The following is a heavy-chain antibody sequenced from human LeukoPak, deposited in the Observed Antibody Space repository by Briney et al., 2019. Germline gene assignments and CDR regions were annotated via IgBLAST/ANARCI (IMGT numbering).Heavy chain of an antibody. J-gene: IGHJ4*02. Sequence: GGSLRLSCAASGFTFSSYAMSWVRQAPGKGLEWVSAISGSGGSTYYADSVKGRFTISRDNSKNTLYLQMNSLRAEDTAVYYCAKTVGSSGWYIYFDYWGQGPLVTVSS. V-gene: IGHV3-23*01. D-gene: IGHD6-19*01. CDR3: AKTVGSSGWYIYFDY. CDR2: ISGSGGST. CDR1: GFTFSSYA.